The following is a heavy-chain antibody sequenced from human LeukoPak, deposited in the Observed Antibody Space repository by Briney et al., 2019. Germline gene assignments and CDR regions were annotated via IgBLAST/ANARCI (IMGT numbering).Heavy chain of an antibody. CDR3: ARSARTPLNYYYYYMDV. Sequence: SETLSLTCAVCGGSFSGYYWSWIRQPPGKGLEWIGEINHRGSTNYNPSLKSRVTISVDTSKNQFYLKLSSVPAADTAVYYCARSARTPLNYYYYYMDVWGKGTTVTVSS. CDR1: GGSFSGYY. J-gene: IGHJ6*03. D-gene: IGHD6-6*01. CDR2: INHRGST. V-gene: IGHV4-34*01.